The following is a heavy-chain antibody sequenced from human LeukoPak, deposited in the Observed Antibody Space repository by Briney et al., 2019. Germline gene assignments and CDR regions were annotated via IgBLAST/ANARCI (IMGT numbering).Heavy chain of an antibody. J-gene: IGHJ2*01. CDR1: GYTFTSYD. CDR2: MNPNSGNT. D-gene: IGHD5-24*01. Sequence: ASVKVSCKASGYTFTSYDINWVRQATGQGPEWMGWMNPNSGNTGYAQKFQGRVTMTRNTSISTAYMELSSLRSEDTAVYYCARPRRDGYNLGWYFDLWGRGTLVTVSS. CDR3: ARPRRDGYNLGWYFDL. V-gene: IGHV1-8*02.